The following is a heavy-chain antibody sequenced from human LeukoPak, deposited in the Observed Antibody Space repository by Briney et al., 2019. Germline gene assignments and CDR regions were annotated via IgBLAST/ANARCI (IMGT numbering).Heavy chain of an antibody. CDR3: AREWELLGGAFDI. V-gene: IGHV1-3*01. CDR1: GYTFTSYA. CDR2: INAGNGNT. D-gene: IGHD1-26*01. J-gene: IGHJ3*02. Sequence: ASVKVSCKASGYTFTSYAMHWVRQAPGQRLEWMGWINAGNGNTKYSQKFQGRVTITRDTSASTAYMELSSLRSEDTAVYYCAREWELLGGAFDIWGQGTMVTVSS.